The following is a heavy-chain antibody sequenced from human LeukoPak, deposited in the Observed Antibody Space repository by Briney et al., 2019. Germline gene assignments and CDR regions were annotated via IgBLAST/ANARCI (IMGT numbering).Heavy chain of an antibody. Sequence: SETLSLTCTVSGASISSGGYYWDWIRQPPGKGLEWIGSIYYSATYYNPSLKSRVTISVDTSKNQFSLKLTSVTAADTAVYYYARAPIWSGFRGWFDPWGQGTLVTVSS. CDR2: IYYSAT. D-gene: IGHD3-3*01. CDR3: ARAPIWSGFRGWFDP. CDR1: GASISSGGYY. J-gene: IGHJ5*02. V-gene: IGHV4-39*07.